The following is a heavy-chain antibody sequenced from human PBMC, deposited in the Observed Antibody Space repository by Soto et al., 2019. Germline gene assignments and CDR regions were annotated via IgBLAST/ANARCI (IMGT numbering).Heavy chain of an antibody. CDR3: AREPTGTGAGLAAFDV. D-gene: IGHD1-1*01. J-gene: IGHJ3*01. CDR2: INPILAIA. V-gene: IGHV1-69*04. Sequence: GASVKVSCKASGGTFSSFTISWVRQAPGQGLEWMGRINPILAIANYAQKFQGRVTITADKSTTTAYMELSSLRSEDTAVYYCAREPTGTGAGLAAFDVWGQGTMVTVSS. CDR1: GGTFSSFT.